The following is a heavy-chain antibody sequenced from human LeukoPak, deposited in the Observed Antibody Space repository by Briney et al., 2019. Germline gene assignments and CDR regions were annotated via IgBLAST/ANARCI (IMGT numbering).Heavy chain of an antibody. D-gene: IGHD5-18*01. CDR3: ARGGIQLWSNNWVDP. J-gene: IGHJ5*02. Sequence: SETLSLTCTVSGGSISSYYWSWIRQPPGKGLEWIGYISYSGSTNYNPSLKSRVTISVDTSKNQFSLKLSSVTAADTAVYYCARGGIQLWSNNWVDPWGQGTLVTVSS. V-gene: IGHV4-59*01. CDR1: GGSISSYY. CDR2: ISYSGST.